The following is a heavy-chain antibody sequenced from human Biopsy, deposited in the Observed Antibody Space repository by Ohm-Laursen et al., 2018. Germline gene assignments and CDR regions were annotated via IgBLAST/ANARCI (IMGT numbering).Heavy chain of an antibody. CDR3: ATGIRSGWYYFDY. D-gene: IGHD6-19*01. J-gene: IGHJ4*02. CDR1: GYTLSESS. V-gene: IGHV1-24*01. CDR2: FAPEDGKT. Sequence: SVKVSCKVSGYTLSESSMHWVRQTPGKGLEWMGGFAPEDGKTFYSQNFQGRVTMTEDTSTHTAYMELSSLRSEDTALYYCATGIRSGWYYFDYWGQGTLVTVSS.